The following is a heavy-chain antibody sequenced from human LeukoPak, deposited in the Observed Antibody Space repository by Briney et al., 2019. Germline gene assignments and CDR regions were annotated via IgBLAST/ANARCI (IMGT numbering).Heavy chain of an antibody. CDR2: IDPNSGGT. V-gene: IGHV1-2*02. CDR1: GYTFTGYY. CDR3: ARDNGDYWFDY. Sequence: ASVRVSCKASGYTFTGYYMHWVRQAPGQGLEWMGWIDPNSGGTNYAQKFQGRVTMTRDTSISTAYMELTRLRSDDTAVYYCARDNGDYWFDYWGQGTLVTVSS. J-gene: IGHJ4*02. D-gene: IGHD4-17*01.